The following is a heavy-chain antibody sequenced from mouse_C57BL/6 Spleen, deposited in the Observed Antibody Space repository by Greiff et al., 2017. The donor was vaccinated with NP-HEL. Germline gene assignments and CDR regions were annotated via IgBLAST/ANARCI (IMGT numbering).Heavy chain of an antibody. CDR2: IRYDGSN. D-gene: IGHD2-4*01. Sequence: EVKLMESGPGLVKPSQSLSLTCSVTGYSITSGYYWNWIRQFPGNKLEWMGYIRYDGSNNYNPSLKNRISITRDTSKNQFFLKLNSVTTEDTATYYCARGGDYDSYAMDYWGQGTSVTVSS. CDR1: GYSITSGYY. J-gene: IGHJ4*01. CDR3: ARGGDYDSYAMDY. V-gene: IGHV3-6*01.